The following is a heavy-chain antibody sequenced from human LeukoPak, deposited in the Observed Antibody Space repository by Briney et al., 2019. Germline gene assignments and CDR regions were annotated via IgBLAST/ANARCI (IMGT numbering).Heavy chain of an antibody. J-gene: IGHJ4*02. CDR1: GFTFSSYA. CDR2: IGGSGGST. V-gene: IGHV3-23*01. D-gene: IGHD6-19*01. Sequence: GGSLRLSCAASGFTFSSYAMSWVRQAPGKGLEWVSGIGGSGGSTYYADSVKGRFTISRDNSKNTPYLEMNRLRDEDTALYYCARTRESSGRRFDYWGQGTLVTVSS. CDR3: ARTRESSGRRFDY.